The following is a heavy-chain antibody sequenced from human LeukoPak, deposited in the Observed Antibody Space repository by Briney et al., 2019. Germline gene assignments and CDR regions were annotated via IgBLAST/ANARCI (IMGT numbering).Heavy chain of an antibody. CDR1: GFSLSTSGVG. CDR3: AHKRLGYGSGTNIDY. J-gene: IGHJ4*02. Sequence: SGPTLVNPTQTLTLTCTFSGFSLSTSGVGVGWIRQPPGKALDWLALIYWNDDKRYSPSLKSRLTITKDTSKNQVVLTMTNMDPVDTATYYCAHKRLGYGSGTNIDYWGQGTLVTVSS. V-gene: IGHV2-5*01. CDR2: IYWNDDK. D-gene: IGHD3-10*01.